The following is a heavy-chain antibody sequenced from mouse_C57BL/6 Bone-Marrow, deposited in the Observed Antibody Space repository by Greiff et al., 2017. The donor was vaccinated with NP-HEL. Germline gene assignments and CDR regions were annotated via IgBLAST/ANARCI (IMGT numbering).Heavy chain of an antibody. Sequence: VHVKQSGPELVKPGASVKISCKASGYSFTGYYMNWVKQSPEKSLEWIGEINPSTGGTTYNQKFKAKATLTVDKSSSTAYMQLKSLTSEDSAVYYCARGGYYGSSSAWFAYWGQGTLVTVSA. D-gene: IGHD1-1*01. CDR3: ARGGYYGSSSAWFAY. V-gene: IGHV1-42*01. CDR1: GYSFTGYY. J-gene: IGHJ3*01. CDR2: INPSTGGT.